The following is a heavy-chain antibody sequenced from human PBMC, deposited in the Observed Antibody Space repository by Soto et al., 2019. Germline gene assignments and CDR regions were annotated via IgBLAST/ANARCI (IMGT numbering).Heavy chain of an antibody. V-gene: IGHV4-30-4*01. J-gene: IGHJ4*02. CDR3: ARGGAVAGSPPYFDY. CDR2: IYYSGST. D-gene: IGHD6-19*01. CDR1: GGSISSGDYY. Sequence: PSETLSLTCTVSGGSISSGDYYWSWIRQPPGKGLEWIGYIYYSGSTYYNPSLKSRGTMSVDLSMNQFSLKMNSVTAADTAVYYCARGGAVAGSPPYFDYWGQGTLVTVSS.